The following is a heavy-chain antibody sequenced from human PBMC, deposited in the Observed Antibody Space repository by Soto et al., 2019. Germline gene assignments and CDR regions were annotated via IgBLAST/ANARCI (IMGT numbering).Heavy chain of an antibody. CDR1: GGTFSSYA. J-gene: IGHJ1*01. Sequence: SVKVSCKASGGTFSSYAISWVRQAPGHGLEWMGGIIPIFGTANYAQKFQGRVTITADESTSTAYMELSSLRSEDTAVYYCARDYRDYGDYVGYFQHWGQGTLVTVSS. CDR3: ARDYRDYGDYVGYFQH. CDR2: IIPIFGTA. D-gene: IGHD4-17*01. V-gene: IGHV1-69*13.